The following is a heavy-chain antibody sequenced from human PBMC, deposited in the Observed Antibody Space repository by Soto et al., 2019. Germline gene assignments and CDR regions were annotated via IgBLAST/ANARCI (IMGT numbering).Heavy chain of an antibody. D-gene: IGHD2-15*01. CDR2: INPNSGGT. V-gene: IGHV1-2*04. Sequence: ASVKVSCKASGYTFTGYYMHWVRQAPGQGLEWMGWINPNSGGTNYAQKFQGWVTMTRATSISTAYMELSRLRSDDTAVYYCARGSCSGGSCYRTTASYMDVWGKGTTVTVSS. J-gene: IGHJ6*03. CDR3: ARGSCSGGSCYRTTASYMDV. CDR1: GYTFTGYY.